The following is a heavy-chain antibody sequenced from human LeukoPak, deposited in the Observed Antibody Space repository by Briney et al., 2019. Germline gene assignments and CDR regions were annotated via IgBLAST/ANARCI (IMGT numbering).Heavy chain of an antibody. Sequence: PQASVKVSCKGSGYTFTGYYLHWMRQAPGQGPEWMGWIDPNSGATNYEQRFQGRVSLTRETSISTAYMELTSLRPDDTAVYYCARSHGGNSFDNWGQGTLVTVSS. D-gene: IGHD4-23*01. J-gene: IGHJ4*02. CDR2: IDPNSGAT. CDR1: GYTFTGYY. V-gene: IGHV1-2*02. CDR3: ARSHGGNSFDN.